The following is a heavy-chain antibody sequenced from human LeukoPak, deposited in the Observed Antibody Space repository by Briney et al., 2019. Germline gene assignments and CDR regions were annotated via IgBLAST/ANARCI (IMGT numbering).Heavy chain of an antibody. CDR2: MNPNSGNT. D-gene: IGHD6-19*01. V-gene: IGHV1-8*02. Sequence: ASVKVSCKASGGTFSSYAISWVRQATGQGLEWMGWMNPNSGNTGYAQKFQGRVTMTRNTSISTAYMELSSLRSEDTAVYYCARGLVIAVAGSDAFDIWGQGTMVTVSS. CDR1: GGTFSSYA. CDR3: ARGLVIAVAGSDAFDI. J-gene: IGHJ3*02.